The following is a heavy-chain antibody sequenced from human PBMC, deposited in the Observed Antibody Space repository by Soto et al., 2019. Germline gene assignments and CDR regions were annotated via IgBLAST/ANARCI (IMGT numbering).Heavy chain of an antibody. J-gene: IGHJ6*02. D-gene: IGHD3-22*01. CDR1: GGTFSSYA. CDR2: IIPIFGTA. Sequence: QVQLVQSGAEVKKPGSSVKVSCKASGGTFSSYAISWVRQAPGQGLEWMGGIIPIFGTANYAQKFQGRVTITADESTSTAYMELSSRRSEDTAVYYCARTVDDSSGWGDYYYYGMDVWGQGTTVTVSS. V-gene: IGHV1-69*01. CDR3: ARTVDDSSGWGDYYYYGMDV.